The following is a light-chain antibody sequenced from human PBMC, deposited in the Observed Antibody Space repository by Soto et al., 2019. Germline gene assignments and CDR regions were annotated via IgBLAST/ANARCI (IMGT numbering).Light chain of an antibody. CDR3: HQYADSPQT. Sequence: EVVLTQSPGTLSLSPWERATLSCRASQSVSSSFLAWYQQKPGQAPRLLIHAASTGATGIPARFRGSGSGTDFTLTISSLEPEDSAVYFCHQYADSPQTFGQGTKVEIK. J-gene: IGKJ2*01. CDR1: QSVSSSF. V-gene: IGKV3-20*01. CDR2: AAS.